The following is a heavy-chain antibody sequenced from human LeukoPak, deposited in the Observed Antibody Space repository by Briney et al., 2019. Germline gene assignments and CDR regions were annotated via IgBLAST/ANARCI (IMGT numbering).Heavy chain of an antibody. CDR2: IYYSGST. V-gene: IGHV4-59*01. CDR3: ASGRDSGSGSYRGPFDY. J-gene: IGHJ4*02. D-gene: IGHD3-10*01. Sequence: SETLSLTCTVSGGSTISYNWRWVRQPPGKGLEWIGYIYYSGSTNYNPSLKSRVTISVDTSKNQFSLKLSTVTAADTAVYSCASGRDSGSGSYRGPFDYWGQGTLVTVSS. CDR1: GGSTISYN.